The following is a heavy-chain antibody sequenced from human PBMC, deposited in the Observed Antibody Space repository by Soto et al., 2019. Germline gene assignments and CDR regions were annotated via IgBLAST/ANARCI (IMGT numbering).Heavy chain of an antibody. CDR1: GFSFSNYN. CDR2: ITDSSDTV. Sequence: GGSLRLSCVASGFSFSNYNMNWVRQAPGKGLDWVSYITDSSDTVHYADSVRGRFTISRDNAESSLYLQMNSLRDEEPAVYFCARDFGHGYYLDYWGRGTLVTVSS. J-gene: IGHJ4*02. CDR3: ARDFGHGYYLDY. V-gene: IGHV3-48*02. D-gene: IGHD3-3*01.